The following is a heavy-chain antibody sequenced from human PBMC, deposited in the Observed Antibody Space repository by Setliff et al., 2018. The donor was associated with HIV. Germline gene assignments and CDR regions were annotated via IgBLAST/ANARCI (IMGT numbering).Heavy chain of an antibody. Sequence: PSETLSLTCSVSGDSISSGSYYWSWIRRPAGKGLEWIGQIHTTGSTNYNPSLKSRVTISMDTSKHQFSRNLNSVTATDTAVYYCAKRTFGSGRLDPWGQGTLVTVSS. D-gene: IGHD3-16*01. CDR3: AKRTFGSGRLDP. CDR2: IHTTGST. CDR1: GDSISSGSYY. V-gene: IGHV4-61*09. J-gene: IGHJ5*02.